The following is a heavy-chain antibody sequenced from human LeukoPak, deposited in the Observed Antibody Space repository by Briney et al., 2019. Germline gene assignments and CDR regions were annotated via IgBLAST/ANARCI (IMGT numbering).Heavy chain of an antibody. CDR3: ARATDFSSGWLLDQ. J-gene: IGHJ4*02. D-gene: IGHD6-19*01. CDR2: IYYSGST. CDR1: GGSISSYY. V-gene: IGHV4-59*08. Sequence: SETLSLTCTVSGGSISSYYWSWIRQPPGKGLEWIGYIYYSGSTNYNPSLKSRVTISVDTSKNQFSLKLSSVTAADTAVYYCARATDFSSGWLLDQWGQGSLVTVSS.